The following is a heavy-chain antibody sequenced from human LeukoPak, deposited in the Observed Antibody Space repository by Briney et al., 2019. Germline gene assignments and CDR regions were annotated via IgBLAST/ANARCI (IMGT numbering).Heavy chain of an antibody. CDR1: GFTFSSYA. V-gene: IGHV3-23*01. CDR2: ISGSGGST. CDR3: AKIGSYSGSFDY. D-gene: IGHD1-26*01. Sequence: GGSLRLSCAASGFTFSSYAMSWDRQAPGKGLEWVSVISGSGGSTYYADSVKGRFTISRDNSKNTLYLQMNSLRAEDTAVYSCAKIGSYSGSFDYWGQGTLVTVSS. J-gene: IGHJ4*02.